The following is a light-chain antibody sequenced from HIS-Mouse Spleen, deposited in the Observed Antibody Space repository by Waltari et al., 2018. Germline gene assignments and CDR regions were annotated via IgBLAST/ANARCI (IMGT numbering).Light chain of an antibody. Sequence: SYELTQPPSVSVSPGQTASITCSGDALPKQYAYWYQQKPGQAPVLGIYKDSERASGIPERFSGSSSGTTVTLTISGVQAEDEADYYCQSADSSGTYVFGTGTKVTVL. J-gene: IGLJ1*01. V-gene: IGLV3-25*03. CDR2: KDS. CDR1: ALPKQY. CDR3: QSADSSGTYV.